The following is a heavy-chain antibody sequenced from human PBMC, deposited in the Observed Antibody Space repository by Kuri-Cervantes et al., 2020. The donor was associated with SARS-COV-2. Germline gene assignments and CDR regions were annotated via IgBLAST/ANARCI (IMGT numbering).Heavy chain of an antibody. CDR3: ARVNWDVPFTTLDY. J-gene: IGHJ4*02. Sequence: ASVKVSCKASGYTFTGYYMHWVRQAPGQGLEWMGWINPNSGGTNYAQKFLGRITMTADKSTTTADLELRSLRSDDTAVYYCARVNWDVPFTTLDYWGQGTRVTVSS. CDR1: GYTFTGYY. CDR2: INPNSGGT. V-gene: IGHV1-2*02. D-gene: IGHD1-1*01.